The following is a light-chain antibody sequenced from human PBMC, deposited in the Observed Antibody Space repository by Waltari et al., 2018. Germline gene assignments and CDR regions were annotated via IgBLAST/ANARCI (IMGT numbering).Light chain of an antibody. CDR1: SSDVGGYNY. V-gene: IGLV2-14*01. CDR3: SSYTSSSTLYV. Sequence: QSALTQPASVSGSPGQSLTISCTGTSSDVGGYNYFSWYQQHPGKAPKLIIYDVSKRPSGVSNRFSGSKSGNTASLTISGLQAEDEADYYCSSYTSSSTLYVFGTGTKVTVL. J-gene: IGLJ1*01. CDR2: DVS.